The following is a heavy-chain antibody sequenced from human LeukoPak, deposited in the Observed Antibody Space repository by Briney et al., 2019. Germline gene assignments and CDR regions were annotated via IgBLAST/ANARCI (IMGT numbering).Heavy chain of an antibody. J-gene: IGHJ5*02. CDR2: IFTSGST. CDR3: ARKALPGNWFDP. CDR1: GGSISSHY. V-gene: IGHV4-4*07. Sequence: SETLSLTCTVSGGSISSHYWSWIRQPPGKGLEWIGRIFTSGSTNYNPSLKSRVTMSLDTSKNQFSLKLSSVTAADTAVYYCARKALPGNWFDPWGQGALVTVSS.